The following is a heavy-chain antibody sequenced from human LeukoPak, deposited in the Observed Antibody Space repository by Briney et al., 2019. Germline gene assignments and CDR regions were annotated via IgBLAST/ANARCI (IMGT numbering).Heavy chain of an antibody. V-gene: IGHV4-30-4*01. CDR1: SGSISTGDYY. CDR2: IYYSGST. D-gene: IGHD3-22*01. CDR3: AVGHYYHSSGYLFDS. Sequence: SQALSLTCTVSSGSISTGDYYCSWVRQPPGKGLEYIGYIYYSGSTYYNPSLKSRITISVDTSKNQFSLKLSSVTAADTAVYYCAVGHYYHSSGYLFDSWGQGTLVTVSS. J-gene: IGHJ4*02.